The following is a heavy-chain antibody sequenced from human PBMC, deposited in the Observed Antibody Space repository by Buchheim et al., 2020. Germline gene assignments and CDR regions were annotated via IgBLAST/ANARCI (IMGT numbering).Heavy chain of an antibody. CDR1: GGSISSYY. Sequence: QVQLQESGPGLVKPSETLSLTCTVSGGSISSYYRSWIRQPPGKGLEWIGYIYYSGSTNYNPSLKSRVTISVDTSKNQFSLKLSSVTAADTAVYYCARATVTYAGVDYWGQGTL. D-gene: IGHD4-17*01. CDR2: IYYSGST. CDR3: ARATVTYAGVDY. V-gene: IGHV4-59*01. J-gene: IGHJ4*02.